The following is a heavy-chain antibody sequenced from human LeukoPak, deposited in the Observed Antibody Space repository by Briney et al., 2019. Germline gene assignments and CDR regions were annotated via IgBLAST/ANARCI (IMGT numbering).Heavy chain of an antibody. CDR3: ARVLGYYGSGSYYSPLDY. V-gene: IGHV3-33*01. D-gene: IGHD3-10*01. CDR2: IWYDGSNK. Sequence: RTGGSLGLSCAASGFTFSSYGMHWVRQAPGKGLEWVAVIWYDGSNKYYADSVKGRFTISRDNSKNTLYLQMNSLRAEDTAVYYCARVLGYYGSGSYYSPLDYWGQGTLVTVSS. CDR1: GFTFSSYG. J-gene: IGHJ4*02.